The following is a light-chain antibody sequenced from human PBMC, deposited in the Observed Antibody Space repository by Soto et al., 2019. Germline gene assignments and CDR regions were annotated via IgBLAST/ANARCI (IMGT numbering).Light chain of an antibody. CDR2: DAS. J-gene: IGKJ4*01. V-gene: IGKV3D-15*01. Sequence: EILFTQSPDTLSVSPGERATLYRRASQSISRTLAWYQQKSGQTPRLLIYDASTRDTGFPARFSGSGSGTEFTLTISRLQSEDFAVYYCQQYNNWPLTFGGGTKVDIK. CDR1: QSISRT. CDR3: QQYNNWPLT.